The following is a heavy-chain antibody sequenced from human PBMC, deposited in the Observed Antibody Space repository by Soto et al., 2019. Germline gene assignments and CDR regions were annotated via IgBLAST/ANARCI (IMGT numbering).Heavy chain of an antibody. CDR3: ASGPRYCCTSICFAGVTYFDP. Sequence: ASVKVSCKASGYTFTTYGITWVRQAPGQGLEWMGWISSFNGNTNYARKFQGRVTLTSDTSTSTTYMELRSLRSDDTAVYYCASGPRYCCTSICFAGVTYFDPWGQGTLVTVSS. V-gene: IGHV1-18*04. CDR2: ISSFNGNT. CDR1: GYTFTTYG. D-gene: IGHD2-15*01. J-gene: IGHJ5*02.